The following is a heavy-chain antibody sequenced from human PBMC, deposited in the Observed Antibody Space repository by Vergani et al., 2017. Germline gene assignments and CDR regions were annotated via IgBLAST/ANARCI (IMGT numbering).Heavy chain of an antibody. Sequence: QVQLVQSGAEVKKPGSSVKVSCKAYGGSFDNLVFTWVRQAPGQGLEWVGRIIPFLGSAQYAQKFQGRVTITADVSTNTAYMEVNSLRSDDTAFYYCARIPKYYGANSHFDPWGQGTLFTVSS. CDR3: ARIPKYYGANSHFDP. CDR2: IIPFLGSA. D-gene: IGHD4-17*01. J-gene: IGHJ5*02. CDR1: GGSFDNLV. V-gene: IGHV1-69*13.